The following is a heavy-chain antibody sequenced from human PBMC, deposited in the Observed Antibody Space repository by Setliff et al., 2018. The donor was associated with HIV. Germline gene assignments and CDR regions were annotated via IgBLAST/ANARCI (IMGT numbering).Heavy chain of an antibody. CDR3: ARVATVSHPGDYFDY. D-gene: IGHD4-4*01. CDR1: GYTFLTYG. CDR2: MNPNSGNT. Sequence: ASVKVSCKASGYTFLTYGISWVRQAPGHGLEWVGWMNPNSGNTGYAQKFQGRVTLTRNTSISTAYMELSSLRSEDTAVYSCARVATVSHPGDYFDYWGQGTLVTVSS. V-gene: IGHV1-8*02. J-gene: IGHJ4*02.